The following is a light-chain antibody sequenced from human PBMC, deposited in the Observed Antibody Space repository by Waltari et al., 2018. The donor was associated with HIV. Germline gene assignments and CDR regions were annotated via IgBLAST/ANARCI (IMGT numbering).Light chain of an antibody. CDR1: SSAVGGYTY. V-gene: IGLV2-11*01. CDR2: DVS. J-gene: IGLJ2*01. Sequence: QSALTQPRPVSGSPGQPVTIPCTGTSSAVGGYTYVSWYQQHPGKAPKLMIYDVSKRPSGVPDRFSGSKSGNTASLTISGLQAEDEADYYCCSYAGSYTFVVFGGGTKLTVL. CDR3: CSYAGSYTFVV.